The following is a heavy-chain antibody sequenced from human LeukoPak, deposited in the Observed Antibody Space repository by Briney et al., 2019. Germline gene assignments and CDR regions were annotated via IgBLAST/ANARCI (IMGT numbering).Heavy chain of an antibody. V-gene: IGHV3-23*01. J-gene: IGHJ4*02. D-gene: IGHD2-2*01. CDR3: AKDPAVVPAATLGPDDY. Sequence: PGGSLRLSRAASGFTFSSYGMSWVRQAPGKGLEWVSAISGSGGSTYYADSVKGRFTISRDNSKNTLYLQMNSLRAEDTAVYYCAKDPAVVPAATLGPDDYWGQGTLVTVSS. CDR2: ISGSGGST. CDR1: GFTFSSYG.